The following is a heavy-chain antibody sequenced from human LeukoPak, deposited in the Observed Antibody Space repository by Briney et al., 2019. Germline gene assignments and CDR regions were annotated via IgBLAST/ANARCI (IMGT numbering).Heavy chain of an antibody. CDR1: GFTLGSYS. Sequence: GGSLRLSCAASGFTLGSYSMNWVRQAPGKGLEWISYISTSSSTIYYAGSVKGRFTISRDNAKNSLYLQMNSLGAEDTAVYHCATGRSCTTCYLPDYWGQGTLVTVSS. CDR2: ISTSSSTI. D-gene: IGHD2-2*01. V-gene: IGHV3-48*04. CDR3: ATGRSCTTCYLPDY. J-gene: IGHJ4*02.